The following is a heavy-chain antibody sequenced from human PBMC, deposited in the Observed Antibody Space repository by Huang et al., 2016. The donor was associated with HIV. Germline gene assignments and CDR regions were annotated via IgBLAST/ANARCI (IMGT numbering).Heavy chain of an antibody. CDR3: ATEGLWGEGNTLDY. D-gene: IGHD3-10*01. V-gene: IGHV1-24*01. CDR2: FKPGEGER. J-gene: IGHJ4*02. Sequence: QVQLTQSGAEVKKPGASVKVSCKISGDTLTESSMHWVRQAPGKGLEWMGSFKPGEGERVYAQRFQGRVTMTEDTTTDTAYLELSSLRSEDTAVYYCATEGLWGEGNTLDYWGQGTLVTVSS. CDR1: GDTLTESS.